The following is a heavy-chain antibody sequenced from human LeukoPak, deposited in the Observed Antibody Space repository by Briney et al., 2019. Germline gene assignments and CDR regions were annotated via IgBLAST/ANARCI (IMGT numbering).Heavy chain of an antibody. CDR3: ARRNEQWLVPDY. D-gene: IGHD6-19*01. CDR2: INPSGDST. J-gene: IGHJ4*02. CDR1: GFIFTSYY. Sequence: GASVKVSCKASGFIFTSYYMHWVRQAPGQGLEWMGIINPSGDSTRYAQKFQGRVTMTRDTSTSTVYMELSSLRSEDTAVYYCARRNEQWLVPDYWGQGTLVTVSS. V-gene: IGHV1-46*01.